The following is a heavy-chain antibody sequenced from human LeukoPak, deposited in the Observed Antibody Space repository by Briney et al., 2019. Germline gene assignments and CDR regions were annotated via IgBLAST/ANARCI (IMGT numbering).Heavy chain of an antibody. CDR2: INHSGST. CDR3: ASLNYDILTGYYTGWFDP. Sequence: SETLSLTCVVYGGSFSGYYWSWIRQPPGKGLEWIGEINHSGSTNYNPSLKSRATISVDTSKNQFSLKLSSVTAADTAVYYCASLNYDILTGYYTGWFDPWGQGTLVTVSS. D-gene: IGHD3-9*01. CDR1: GGSFSGYY. V-gene: IGHV4-34*01. J-gene: IGHJ5*02.